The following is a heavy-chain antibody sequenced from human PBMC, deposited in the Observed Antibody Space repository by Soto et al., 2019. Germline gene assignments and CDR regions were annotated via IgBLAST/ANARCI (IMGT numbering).Heavy chain of an antibody. CDR2: IIPIFGTA. J-gene: IGHJ6*02. Sequence: QVQLVQSGAEVKKPGSSVKVSCKASGGTFSSYAISWVRQAPGQGLEWMGGIIPIFGTANYAQKFQGRVTITADESTGTAYMEVRSLRSGDTAVYYWARAPPIAVAGHYYYYYGIDVLGQGTTGPVSS. CDR1: GGTFSSYA. CDR3: ARAPPIAVAGHYYYYYGIDV. D-gene: IGHD6-19*01. V-gene: IGHV1-69*01.